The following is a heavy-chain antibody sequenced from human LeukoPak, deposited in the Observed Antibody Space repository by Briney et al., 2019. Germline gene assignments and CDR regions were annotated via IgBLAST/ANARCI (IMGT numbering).Heavy chain of an antibody. J-gene: IGHJ6*02. CDR2: IKQDGSEK. CDR1: GFTFSSYW. V-gene: IGHV3-7*01. CDR3: ARGGLGYRGYDSSAYYYYGMDV. D-gene: IGHD5-12*01. Sequence: GGSLRLSCAASGFTFSSYWMSWVRQAPGKGLEWVANIKQDGSEKYYVDSVKGRFTISRDNAKNSLYLQMNSLRAEDTAVYYCARGGLGYRGYDSSAYYYYGMDVWGQGTTVTVSS.